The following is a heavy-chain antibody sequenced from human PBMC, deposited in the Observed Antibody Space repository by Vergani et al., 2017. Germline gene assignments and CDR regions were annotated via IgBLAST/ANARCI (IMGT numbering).Heavy chain of an antibody. CDR2: IYYSGST. Sequence: QVRLQESGPGLVKPSETLSLICTVSGVSITTYYWSWVRQPPGKGLEWLGYIYYSGSTTYNPSLKSRLTISLDTSKNQFSLRLSSVTAADTALYYCAGDSSSWQRADYWGQGTLVTVSS. J-gene: IGHJ4*02. V-gene: IGHV4-59*01. CDR1: GVSITTYY. CDR3: AGDSSSWQRADY. D-gene: IGHD6-13*01.